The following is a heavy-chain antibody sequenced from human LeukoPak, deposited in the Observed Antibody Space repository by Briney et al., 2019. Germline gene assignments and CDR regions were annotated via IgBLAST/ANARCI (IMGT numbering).Heavy chain of an antibody. V-gene: IGHV4-38-2*02. CDR1: GYSISSGYY. CDR3: ARWGGWWLRLDRPFDY. CDR2: IYHSGST. J-gene: IGHJ4*02. D-gene: IGHD5-12*01. Sequence: SETLSLTCTVSGYSISSGYYWGWIRQPPGKGLEWIGSIYHSGSTYYNPSLKSRVTISVDTSKNQFSLKLSSVTAADTAVYYCARWGGWWLRLDRPFDYWGQGTLVTVSS.